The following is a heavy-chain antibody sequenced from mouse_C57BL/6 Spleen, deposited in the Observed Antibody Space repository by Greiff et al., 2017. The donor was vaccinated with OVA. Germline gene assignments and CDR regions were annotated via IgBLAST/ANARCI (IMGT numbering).Heavy chain of an antibody. J-gene: IGHJ3*01. CDR2: IDPETGGT. CDR1: GYTFTDYE. CDR3: TRGGYPRFAY. D-gene: IGHD2-2*01. V-gene: IGHV1-15*01. Sequence: VKLQESGAELVRPGASVTLSCKASGYTFTDYEMHWVKQTPVHGLEWIGAIDPETGGTAYNQKFKGKAILTADKSSSTAYMELRSLTSEDSAVYYCTRGGYPRFAYWGQGTLVTVSA.